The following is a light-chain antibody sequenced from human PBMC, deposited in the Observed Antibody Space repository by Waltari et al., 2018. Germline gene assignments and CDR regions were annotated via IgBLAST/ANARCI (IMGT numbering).Light chain of an antibody. Sequence: DILMTQSPSSLSASVGDRVTITCGASQSISNCLNWYQQKPGKAPNLLTYAASRLETGVPSRFSGSGSGTDFTLTISSLQPDDFGTYYCQQSYNTPPVTFGPGTKVDIK. CDR3: QQSYNTPPVT. J-gene: IGKJ1*01. CDR1: QSISNC. CDR2: AAS. V-gene: IGKV1-39*01.